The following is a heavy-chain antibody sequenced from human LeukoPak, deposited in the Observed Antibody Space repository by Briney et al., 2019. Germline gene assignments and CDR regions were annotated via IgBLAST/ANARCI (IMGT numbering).Heavy chain of an antibody. CDR3: ARDDTHYGSSGSFYDAFDI. D-gene: IGHD3-22*01. CDR1: GFTFNTYS. CDR2: INSGSTYK. V-gene: IGHV3-21*01. Sequence: GGSLRLSCAASGFTFNTYSMNWVRQAPGKGLEWVSSINSGSTYKYYADSVKGRFTVSRDNAKNSLYLQMNSLRAEDTAVYYCARDDTHYGSSGSFYDAFDIWGQGTMVTVSS. J-gene: IGHJ3*02.